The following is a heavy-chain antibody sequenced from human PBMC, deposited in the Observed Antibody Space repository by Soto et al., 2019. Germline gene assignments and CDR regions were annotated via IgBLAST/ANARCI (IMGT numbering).Heavy chain of an antibody. Sequence: ETLSLTCNVSGAYVTTYYWMSWVRQAPGKGLEWISNIKQDGSDRNYADSVKGRFTISRDNADNSMYLQMNSLRAEDTAVYYCATLSYGQLRYFDNWGQGTLVTVSS. CDR1: GAYVTTYYW. D-gene: IGHD3-16*02. V-gene: IGHV3-7*01. J-gene: IGHJ4*02. CDR3: ATLSYGQLRYFDN. CDR2: IKQDGSDR.